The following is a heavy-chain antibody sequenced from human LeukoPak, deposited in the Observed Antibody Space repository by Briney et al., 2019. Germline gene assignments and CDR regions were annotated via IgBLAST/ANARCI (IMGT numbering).Heavy chain of an antibody. D-gene: IGHD5-12*01. V-gene: IGHV4-4*07. CDR1: GGSISNYY. CDR3: AIPREGLRNLRAFDY. J-gene: IGHJ4*02. Sequence: SETLSLTCTVSGGSISNYYWSWIRQPAGKGLEWIGLIYARGNTNYNPSLKSRVTMSIDTSKNQFSLKLSSVTAADTAVYYCAIPREGLRNLRAFDYWGQGTLVTVSS. CDR2: IYARGNT.